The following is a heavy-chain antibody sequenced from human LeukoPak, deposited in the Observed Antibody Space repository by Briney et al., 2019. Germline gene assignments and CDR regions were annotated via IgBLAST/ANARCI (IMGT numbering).Heavy chain of an antibody. CDR2: IYYSGST. Sequence: SETLSLTCTVSGGSISSYYWSWIRQPPGKGLEWIGYIYYSGSTNYNPSLKSRVTISVDTSKNQFSLKLSSVTAADTAVYYCAREGYCSGGSCFHNWFDPWGQGTLVTVSS. CDR3: AREGYCSGGSCFHNWFDP. J-gene: IGHJ5*02. V-gene: IGHV4-59*12. CDR1: GGSISSYY. D-gene: IGHD2-15*01.